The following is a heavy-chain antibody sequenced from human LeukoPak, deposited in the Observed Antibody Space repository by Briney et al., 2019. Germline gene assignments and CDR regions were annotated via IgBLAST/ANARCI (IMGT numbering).Heavy chain of an antibody. CDR3: ARGKGIQLWSHHFDY. D-gene: IGHD5-18*01. J-gene: IGHJ4*02. V-gene: IGHV1-18*01. Sequence: ASVTVSCKASGYTFTIYGINWVRQAPGQGLEWMGWISAYNGNTNYAQKLQGRVTMTTDTSTSTAYMELRSLRSDDTAVYYCARGKGIQLWSHHFDYWGQGTLVTVSS. CDR2: ISAYNGNT. CDR1: GYTFTIYG.